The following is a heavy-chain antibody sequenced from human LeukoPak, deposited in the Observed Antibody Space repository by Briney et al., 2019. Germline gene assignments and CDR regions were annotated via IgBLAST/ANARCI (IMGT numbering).Heavy chain of an antibody. CDR1: GGSISSYY. J-gene: IGHJ3*02. V-gene: IGHV4-59*12. CDR3: AREGEYSSSYGAFDI. D-gene: IGHD6-6*01. CDR2: IYHSGST. Sequence: SETLSLTCTVSGGSISSYYWSWIRQPPGKGLEWIGYIYHSGSTYYNPSLKSRVTISVDRSKNQFSLKLSSVTAADTAVYYCAREGEYSSSYGAFDIWGQGTMVTVSS.